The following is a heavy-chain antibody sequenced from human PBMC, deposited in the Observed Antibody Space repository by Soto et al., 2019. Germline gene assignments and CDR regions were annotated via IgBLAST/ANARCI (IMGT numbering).Heavy chain of an antibody. CDR2: IYYSGST. CDR3: ARDTVIRGGAFDI. Sequence: PSETLSLTCTVSGGSISSYYWSWIRQPPGKGLEWIGYIYYSGSTNYNPSLKSRVTISVDTSKNQFSLKLSSVTAAGTAVYYCARDTVIRGGAFDIWGQGTMVTVSS. CDR1: GGSISSYY. J-gene: IGHJ3*02. D-gene: IGHD2-15*01. V-gene: IGHV4-59*01.